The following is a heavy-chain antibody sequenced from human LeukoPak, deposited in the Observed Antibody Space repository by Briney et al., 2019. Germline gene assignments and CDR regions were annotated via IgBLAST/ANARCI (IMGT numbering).Heavy chain of an antibody. CDR3: ASIGVSHYYDSSGYMARAFDI. CDR1: GFTFSSYG. D-gene: IGHD3-22*01. V-gene: IGHV3-33*01. Sequence: GRSLRLSCAASGFTFSSYGMHWVRQAPGKGREWVAVIWYDGSNKYYADSVKGRFTISRDNSKNTLYLQMNSLRAEDTAVYYCASIGVSHYYDSSGYMARAFDIWGQGTMVTVSS. J-gene: IGHJ3*02. CDR2: IWYDGSNK.